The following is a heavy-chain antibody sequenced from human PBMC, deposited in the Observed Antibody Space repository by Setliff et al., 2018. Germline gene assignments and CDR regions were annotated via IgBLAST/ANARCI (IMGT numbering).Heavy chain of an antibody. CDR1: GFRISFREYW. Sequence: PGESLKISCAASGFRISFREYWMFWVRQAPGKGPEWVAVISYDASNKYYADSVKGRFTISRDNSKNTLYLQMNSLRAEDTALYYCAKALSPGQIGGYYYEMGSVYYCFLDVWGKGTTVTVSS. CDR2: ISYDASNK. D-gene: IGHD3-22*01. CDR3: AKALSPGQIGGYYYEMGSVYYCFLDV. J-gene: IGHJ6*03. V-gene: IGHV3-30*18.